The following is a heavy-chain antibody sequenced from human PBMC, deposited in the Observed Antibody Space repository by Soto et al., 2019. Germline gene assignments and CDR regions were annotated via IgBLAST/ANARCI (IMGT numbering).Heavy chain of an antibody. J-gene: IGHJ5*02. Sequence: SETLSLTCTVSGVSISSSSYYWGWIRQPPGKGLEWIGSIYYSGSTYYNPSLKSRVTISVDTSKNQFSLKLSSVTAADTAVYYCARQGMGGDCISTSCEDPWGQGTLVTVSS. V-gene: IGHV4-39*01. CDR1: GVSISSSSYY. CDR2: IYYSGST. CDR3: ARQGMGGDCISTSCEDP. D-gene: IGHD2-2*01.